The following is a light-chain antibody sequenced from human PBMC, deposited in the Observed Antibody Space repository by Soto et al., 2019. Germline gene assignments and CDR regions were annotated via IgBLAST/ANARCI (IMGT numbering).Light chain of an antibody. J-gene: IGKJ4*01. Sequence: ELVMTQTPAPLSVSPGERATLSCRASQSVSSNLAWYQQKPGQAPRLLIYGASTRATGIPARFSGSGSGTEFTLTISSLQSEDFAVYYWQQYNNWPSFGGGTKVEIK. CDR3: QQYNNWPS. CDR2: GAS. CDR1: QSVSSN. V-gene: IGKV3-15*01.